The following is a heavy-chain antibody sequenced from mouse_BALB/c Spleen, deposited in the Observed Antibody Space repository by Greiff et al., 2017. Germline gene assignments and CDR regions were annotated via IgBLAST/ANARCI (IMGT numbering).Heavy chain of an antibody. Sequence: QVQLQQSGAELAKPGASVKMSCKASGYTFTSYWMHWVKQRPGQGLEWIGYINPSTGYTEYNQKFKDKATLTADKSSSTAYMQLSSLTSEDSAVYYCARRLGFDYWGQGTTRTVSS. D-gene: IGHD4-1*01. CDR2: INPSTGYT. J-gene: IGHJ2*01. CDR3: ARRLGFDY. CDR1: GYTFTSYW. V-gene: IGHV1-7*01.